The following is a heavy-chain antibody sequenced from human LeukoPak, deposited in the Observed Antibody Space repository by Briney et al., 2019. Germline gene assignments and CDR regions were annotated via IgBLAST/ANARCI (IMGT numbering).Heavy chain of an antibody. D-gene: IGHD3-22*01. J-gene: IGHJ4*02. V-gene: IGHV4-34*01. Sequence: PSETLSLTCTVSGGSFSGYYWSWIRQPPGKGLEWIGEINHSGSTNYNPSLKSRVTISVDTSKNQFSLKLSSVTAADTAVYYCARGLGGYYDSSGYYYSLYYWGQGTLVTVSS. CDR3: ARGLGGYYDSSGYYYSLYY. CDR2: INHSGST. CDR1: GGSFSGYY.